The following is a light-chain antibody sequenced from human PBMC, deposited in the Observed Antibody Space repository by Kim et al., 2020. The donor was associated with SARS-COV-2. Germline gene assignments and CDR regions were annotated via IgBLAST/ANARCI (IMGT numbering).Light chain of an antibody. CDR2: AAS. Sequence: AIRMTQSPSSFSASTGDRVTITCRASQGISSYLAWYQQKPGKAPKLLIYAASTLQSGVPSRFSGSGSGTDFTLTISCLQSEDFATYYCQQYYSDPWTFGQGTKV. CDR3: QQYYSDPWT. J-gene: IGKJ1*01. CDR1: QGISSY. V-gene: IGKV1-8*01.